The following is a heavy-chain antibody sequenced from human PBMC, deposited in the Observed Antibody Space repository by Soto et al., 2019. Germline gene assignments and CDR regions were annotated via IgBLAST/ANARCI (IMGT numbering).Heavy chain of an antibody. CDR2: IYYSGTT. Sequence: SETLSLTCTVSGGSISSGGYYWSWIRQHPGKGLEWIGYIYYSGTTYYNPSLKSRVTISVDTSKNQFSLKLSSVSAADTAVYYCARAFRPYYDSSGYAYDAFDIWGQGTMVTVSS. CDR3: ARAFRPYYDSSGYAYDAFDI. V-gene: IGHV4-31*03. CDR1: GGSISSGGYY. D-gene: IGHD3-22*01. J-gene: IGHJ3*02.